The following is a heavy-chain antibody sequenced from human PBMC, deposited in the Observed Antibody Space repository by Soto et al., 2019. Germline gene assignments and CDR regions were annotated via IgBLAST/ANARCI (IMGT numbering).Heavy chain of an antibody. CDR1: GDSITNYY. V-gene: IGHV4-59*01. J-gene: IGHJ6*02. CDR3: ARDRIVVVPDDIPLHFYHGMDV. D-gene: IGHD2-2*01. CDR2: VHYTGST. Sequence: SETLSLTCTVSGDSITNYYWTWIRQPPGKGLEWMGCVHYTGSTNYNPSLKSRVTISVDTSKNQFSLKLTSVTAADTAVYYCARDRIVVVPDDIPLHFYHGMDVWGQGTTVTVSS.